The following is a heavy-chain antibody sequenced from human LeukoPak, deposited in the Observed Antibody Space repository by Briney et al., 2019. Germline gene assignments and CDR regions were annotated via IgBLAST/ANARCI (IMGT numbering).Heavy chain of an antibody. V-gene: IGHV4-59*01. Sequence: KPSETLSLTCTVSGGSISNYYWSWIRQPPGKGLEWIGYIYNSGHTNYNPSLKSRVTISEDTSKNQLSLKLSSATAADTAVYYCARAAVTTSRYFQHWGQGTLVTVSS. CDR3: ARAAVTTSRYFQH. CDR2: IYNSGHT. D-gene: IGHD4-17*01. J-gene: IGHJ1*01. CDR1: GGSISNYY.